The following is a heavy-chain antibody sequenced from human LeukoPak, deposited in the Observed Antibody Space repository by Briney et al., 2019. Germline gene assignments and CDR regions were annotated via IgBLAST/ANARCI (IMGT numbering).Heavy chain of an antibody. CDR3: ASRITMVRGVIVSTDAFDI. V-gene: IGHV5-51*01. J-gene: IGHJ3*02. D-gene: IGHD3-10*01. Sequence: GESLKISCKGSGYSFTSYWIGWVRQMPGKGLEWMGIIHPGDSDTRYSPSFQGQVTISADKSISTAYLQWSSLKASDTAMYYCASRITMVRGVIVSTDAFDIWGQGTMVTVSS. CDR2: IHPGDSDT. CDR1: GYSFTSYW.